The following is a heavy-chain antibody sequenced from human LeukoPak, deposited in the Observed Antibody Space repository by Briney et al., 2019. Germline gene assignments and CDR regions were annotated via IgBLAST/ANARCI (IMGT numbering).Heavy chain of an antibody. CDR3: ASGGYALGIRKDPFDY. J-gene: IGHJ4*02. CDR2: ISSSSSYI. CDR1: GFTFSSYS. V-gene: IGHV3-21*01. Sequence: GGSLRLSCAASGFTFSSYSMNWVRQAPGKGLEWASSISSSSSYIYYADSVKGRFTISRDNAKNSLYLQMNSLRAEDTAVYYCASGGYALGIRKDPFDYWGQGTLVTVSS. D-gene: IGHD7-27*01.